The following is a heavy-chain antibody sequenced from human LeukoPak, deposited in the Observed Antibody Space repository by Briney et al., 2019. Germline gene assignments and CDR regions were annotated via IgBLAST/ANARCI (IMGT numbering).Heavy chain of an antibody. CDR2: ICCGGST. CDR3: ARHPPGSASGWHSLDF. D-gene: IGHD6-19*01. V-gene: IGHV4-59*08. J-gene: IGHJ4*02. CDR1: GASLSYNY. Sequence: SETLSLTCTVSGASLSYNYWSWIRQPPGMGLEWLGYICCGGSTNYNPSLSSRVTISEHTSKNQFSLSLSSVTAAYTAVYYCARHPPGSASGWHSLDFWGQGALVTVSS.